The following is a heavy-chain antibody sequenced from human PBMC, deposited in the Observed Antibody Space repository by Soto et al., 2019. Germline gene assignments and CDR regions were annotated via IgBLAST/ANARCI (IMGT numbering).Heavy chain of an antibody. CDR3: AKDGAYCGGGCYYKDYYSCGMDV. CDR2: ISGSGGST. CDR1: GFTFSSYA. D-gene: IGHD2-21*02. J-gene: IGHJ6*02. Sequence: EVQLLESGGGLVQPGGSLRLSCAASGFTFSSYAMSWVRQAPGKGLEWVSAISGSGGSTYYADSVKGRFTISRDNSKNTLYLQMHSLRAEDTAVYYCAKDGAYCGGGCYYKDYYSCGMDVWGQGTTVTVSS. V-gene: IGHV3-23*01.